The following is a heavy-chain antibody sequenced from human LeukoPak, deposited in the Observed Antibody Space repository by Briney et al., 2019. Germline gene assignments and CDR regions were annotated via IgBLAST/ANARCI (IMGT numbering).Heavy chain of an antibody. CDR3: AREGDNYYYYYYMDV. CDR1: GFTFSSYW. Sequence: PGGSLRLSCAASGFTFSSYWMHWVRQAPGKGLEWVSYISSSSSTIYYADSVKGRFTISRDNAKNSLYLQMNSLRAEDTAVYYCAREGDNYYYYYYMDVWGKGTTVTVSS. J-gene: IGHJ6*03. CDR2: ISSSSSTI. V-gene: IGHV3-48*01.